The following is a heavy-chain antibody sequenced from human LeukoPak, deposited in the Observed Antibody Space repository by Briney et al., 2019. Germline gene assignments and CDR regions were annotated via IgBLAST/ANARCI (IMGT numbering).Heavy chain of an antibody. CDR2: IKEDGSRK. J-gene: IGHJ3*02. Sequence: GGSLRLSCAASGFTFSLSWMAWVRQVPGKGQEWVANIKEDGSRKNYVDSVKGRFTISRDNAKNSLYLQMSSLRVEDTAVYYCARDSAYNAFDIWGQGTMVAVSS. CDR1: GFTFSLSW. CDR3: ARDSAYNAFDI. V-gene: IGHV3-7*01. D-gene: IGHD5-12*01.